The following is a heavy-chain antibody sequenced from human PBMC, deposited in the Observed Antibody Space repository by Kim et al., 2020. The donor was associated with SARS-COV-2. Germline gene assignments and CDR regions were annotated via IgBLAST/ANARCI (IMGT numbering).Heavy chain of an antibody. Sequence: GGSLRLSCAASGFTFSSYWMSWVRQAPGKGLEWVANIKQDGSEKYYVDSVKGRFTISRDNAKNSLYLQMNSLRAEDTAVYYCARADTSDWYSGIREGFAFDIWGQGTMVTVSS. CDR2: IKQDGSEK. J-gene: IGHJ3*02. D-gene: IGHD1-26*01. CDR1: GFTFSSYW. V-gene: IGHV3-7*01. CDR3: ARADTSDWYSGIREGFAFDI.